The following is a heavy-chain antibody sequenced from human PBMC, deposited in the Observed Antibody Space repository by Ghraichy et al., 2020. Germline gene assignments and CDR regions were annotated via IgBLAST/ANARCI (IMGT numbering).Heavy chain of an antibody. CDR1: GGSISSGGYS. CDR2: IYHSGST. Sequence: SETLSLTCAVSGGSISSGGYSWSWIRQPPGKGLEWIGYIYHSGSTYYNPSLKSRVTISVDRSKNQFSLKLSSVTAADTAVYYCARARSAIQGEYFDYWGQGTLVTVSS. CDR3: ARARSAIQGEYFDY. D-gene: IGHD2-21*02. V-gene: IGHV4-30-2*01. J-gene: IGHJ4*02.